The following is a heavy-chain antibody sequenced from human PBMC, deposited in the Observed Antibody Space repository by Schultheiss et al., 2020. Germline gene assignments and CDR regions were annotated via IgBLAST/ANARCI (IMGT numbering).Heavy chain of an antibody. V-gene: IGHV4-4*02. Sequence: SETLSLTCAVSGGSISSSNWWSWVRQPPGKGLEWIGEIYHSGSTNYNPSLKSRVTISVDKSKNQFSLKLSSVTAADTAVYYCARAWGATRYYYYGMDVWGQGTTVTVSS. CDR2: IYHSGST. CDR3: ARAWGATRYYYYGMDV. CDR1: GGSISSSNW. J-gene: IGHJ6*02. D-gene: IGHD1-1*01.